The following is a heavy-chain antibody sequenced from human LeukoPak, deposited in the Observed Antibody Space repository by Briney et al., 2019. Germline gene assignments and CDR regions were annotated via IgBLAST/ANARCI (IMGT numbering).Heavy chain of an antibody. CDR3: ARVGLRYCSGGSCYFPYNWFDP. CDR2: INPNSAGT. V-gene: IGHV1-2*02. CDR1: GYTFTGYY. D-gene: IGHD2-15*01. Sequence: GASLKVSCKASGYTFTGYYMNWVRQAPGQGLEWMGWINPNSAGTNYAQKFQGRVTMTRDTSISTAYMELSRLRSDDTAVYYCARVGLRYCSGGSCYFPYNWFDPWGQGTLVTVSS. J-gene: IGHJ5*02.